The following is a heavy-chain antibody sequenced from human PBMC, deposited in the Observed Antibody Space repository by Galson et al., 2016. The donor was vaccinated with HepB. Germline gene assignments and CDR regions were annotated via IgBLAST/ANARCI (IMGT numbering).Heavy chain of an antibody. V-gene: IGHV4-59*01. J-gene: IGHJ4*02. CDR1: GDSITSYR. D-gene: IGHD1-26*01. CDR3: ARSGSYYIFDY. CDR2: IYGSGNT. Sequence: SETLSLTCTVSGDSITSYRWSWIRQPPGRGLEWIGYIYGSGNTNYNPSLKSRVTLSLDTSKNQISLKLTSVTAADTAVYYCARSGSYYIFDYWGQGTLVIVSS.